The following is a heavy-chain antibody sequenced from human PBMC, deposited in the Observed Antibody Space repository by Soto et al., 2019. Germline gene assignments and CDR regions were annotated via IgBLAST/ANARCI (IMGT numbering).Heavy chain of an antibody. D-gene: IGHD1-1*01. Sequence: QVQLQQWGAGLLKPSETLSLTCAVYGGSFSGYYWSWIRQPPGKGLEWIGEINHSGSTNYNPTLRSSVTIPVDTPKNQFSQKLSSVTAADTAVYYCAMMTTKYYYYYMGVWGKGTTVTVSS. CDR3: AMMTTKYYYYYMGV. V-gene: IGHV4-34*01. CDR1: GGSFSGYY. CDR2: INHSGST. J-gene: IGHJ6*03.